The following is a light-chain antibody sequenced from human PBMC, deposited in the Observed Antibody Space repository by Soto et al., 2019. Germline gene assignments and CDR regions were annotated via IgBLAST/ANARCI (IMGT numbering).Light chain of an antibody. CDR3: LQQKNYPSIT. J-gene: IGKJ5*01. V-gene: IGKV1-17*01. CDR2: AAS. Sequence: DIQMTQSPSSLSASVGDRVTITCRASQGIRNDLAWYQQKPGKAPKRLIYAASSLQSGVPSRFSGSGSGTEFTLTITSRQLEDVATDYCLQQKNYPSITFGQGTRLEIK. CDR1: QGIRND.